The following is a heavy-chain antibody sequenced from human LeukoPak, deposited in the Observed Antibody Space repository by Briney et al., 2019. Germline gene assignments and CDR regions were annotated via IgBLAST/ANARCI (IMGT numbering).Heavy chain of an antibody. Sequence: GGSLRLSCAASGFTFSSYAMSWVRQAPGEGLEWVSAISGSGGTTYYPNSVKGRFTISRDNSKNTLYLQMNSLRAEDTAVYYCAKDSQVISTYYFDYWRQGTLVTVSS. V-gene: IGHV3-23*01. CDR3: AKDSQVISTYYFDY. J-gene: IGHJ4*02. CDR2: ISGSGGTT. CDR1: GFTFSSYA. D-gene: IGHD2-21*01.